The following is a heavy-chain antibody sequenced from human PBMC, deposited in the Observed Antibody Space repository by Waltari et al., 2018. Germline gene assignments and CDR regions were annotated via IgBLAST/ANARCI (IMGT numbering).Heavy chain of an antibody. D-gene: IGHD6-13*01. CDR2: INHSGST. J-gene: IGHJ5*02. CDR1: GGSFSGYY. Sequence: QVQLQQWGAGLLKPSETLSLTCVVYGGSFSGYYWSWIRQPPGKGLEWIGEINHSGSTNYNPSLKSRVTISVDTSKNQFSLKLSSVTAADTAVYYCARRSSSWIVTRTNWFDPWGQGTLVTVSS. CDR3: ARRSSSWIVTRTNWFDP. V-gene: IGHV4-34*01.